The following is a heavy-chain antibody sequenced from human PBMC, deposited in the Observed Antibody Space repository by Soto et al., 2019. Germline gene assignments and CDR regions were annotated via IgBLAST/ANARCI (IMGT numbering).Heavy chain of an antibody. D-gene: IGHD6-19*01. CDR1: GFSLTTSGVG. CDR2: IYWNDEK. V-gene: IGHV2-5*01. J-gene: IGHJ4*02. Sequence: QITLKESGPTLVKPTQTLTLTCTFSGFSLTTSGVGVGWIRQPPGKALEWLALIYWNDEKRYSPSLKSRLTITQDTSKNQVVLTMTNIDPVDTATYHYAHRLRWLANFDYWGQGTLVTVSS. CDR3: AHRLRWLANFDY.